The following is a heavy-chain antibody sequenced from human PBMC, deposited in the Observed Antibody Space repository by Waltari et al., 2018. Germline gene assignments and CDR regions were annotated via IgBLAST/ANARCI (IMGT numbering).Heavy chain of an antibody. D-gene: IGHD3-3*01. CDR2: IYYSEDT. V-gene: IGHV4-39*07. J-gene: IGHJ6*03. Sequence: QIKLQESGPGLVKPSETLSLTCSVSGDSISSTSFYWGWIRQAPGKGLEWIGNIYYSEDTYYNPSLKSRVTISVDTSKDQFSLRLHSVTAADTAVYFCARVSSWRGSTRDYYYMDVWGKGTSVIISS. CDR1: GDSISSTSFY. CDR3: ARVSSWRGSTRDYYYMDV.